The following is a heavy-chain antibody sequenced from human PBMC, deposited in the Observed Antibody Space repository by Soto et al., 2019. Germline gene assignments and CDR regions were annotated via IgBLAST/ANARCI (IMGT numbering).Heavy chain of an antibody. J-gene: IGHJ6*02. D-gene: IGHD5-18*01. CDR1: GFTFSSYG. Sequence: PGGSMRLSCSASGFTFSSYGMHWVRQAPGKGLEYVSAISSNGGSTYYADSVKGRFTISRDNSKNTLYLQMSSLRAEDTAVYFCVKDSQLWLGARYYYYYYGMDVWGQGTTVTVSS. CDR3: VKDSQLWLGARYYYYYYGMDV. V-gene: IGHV3-64D*06. CDR2: ISSNGGST.